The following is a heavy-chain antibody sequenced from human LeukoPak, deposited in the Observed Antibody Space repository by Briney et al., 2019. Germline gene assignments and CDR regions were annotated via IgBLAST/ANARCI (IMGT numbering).Heavy chain of an antibody. CDR2: TYYRSKWHN. D-gene: IGHD3-22*01. CDR1: GDSVSSNNAA. V-gene: IGHV6-1*01. CDR3: SRGARGSSGYLAY. Sequence: SQTLSLTCAISGDSVSSNNAAWNWIRQSPSRGLEWLGRTYYRSKWHNDYAISVKSRITINPDTSKNQVSLQVKSVTPEDTAVYYCSRGARGSSGYLAYWGQGTLVTVSS. J-gene: IGHJ4*02.